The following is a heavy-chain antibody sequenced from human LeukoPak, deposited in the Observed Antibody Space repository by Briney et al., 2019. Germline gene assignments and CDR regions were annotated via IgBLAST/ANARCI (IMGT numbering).Heavy chain of an antibody. CDR2: ISAYNGNT. CDR3: ARDSGIVATTRGDFDY. V-gene: IGHV1-18*01. Sequence: ASVKVSCKASGYTFTSYGISWVRQAPGRGLEWMGWISAYNGNTNYAQKLQGCVTMTTDTSTSTAYMELRSLRSDDTAVYYCARDSGIVATTRGDFDYWGQGTLVTVSS. CDR1: GYTFTSYG. D-gene: IGHD5-12*01. J-gene: IGHJ4*02.